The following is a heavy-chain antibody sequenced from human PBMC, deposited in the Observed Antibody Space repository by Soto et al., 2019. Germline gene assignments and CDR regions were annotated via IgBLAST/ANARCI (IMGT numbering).Heavy chain of an antibody. CDR2: ISYDGSNT. V-gene: IGHV3-30*18. CDR1: GFTFSSYG. J-gene: IGHJ4*02. CDR3: AKEGGLSGSYYISSSYYFDY. Sequence: QVQLVESGGGVVQPGRSLRLSCAASGFTFSSYGMHWVRQAPGKGLEWVAIISYDGSNTYYADSVKGRFTISRDNSKNTLYLQMNSLRAEDTSVYYCAKEGGLSGSYYISSSYYFDYWGQGPWSPSPQ. D-gene: IGHD1-26*01.